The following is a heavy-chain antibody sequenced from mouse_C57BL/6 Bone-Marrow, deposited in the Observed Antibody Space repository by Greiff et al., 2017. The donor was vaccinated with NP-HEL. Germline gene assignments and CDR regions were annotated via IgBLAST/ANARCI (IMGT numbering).Heavy chain of an antibody. D-gene: IGHD1-1*01. V-gene: IGHV1-22*01. CDR3: AREGHYYGSSYVWYYFDY. CDR1: GYTFTDYN. Sequence: VQLKQSGPELVKPGASVKMSCKASGYTFTDYNMHWVKQSHGKSLEWIGYINPNNGGTSYNQKFKGKATLTVNKSSSTAYMELRSLTSEDSAVYYCAREGHYYGSSYVWYYFDYWGQGTTLTVSS. J-gene: IGHJ2*01. CDR2: INPNNGGT.